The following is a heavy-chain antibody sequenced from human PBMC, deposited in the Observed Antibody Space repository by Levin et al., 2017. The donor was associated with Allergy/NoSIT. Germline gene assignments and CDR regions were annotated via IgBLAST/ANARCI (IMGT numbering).Heavy chain of an antibody. D-gene: IGHD6-13*01. Sequence: GESLKISCKGSGYSFTSYWIGWVRQMPGKGLEWMGIIYPGDSDTRYSPSFQGQVTISADKSISTAYLQWSSLKASDTAMYYCARLDAQEQQLVHQCDYWGQGTLVTVSS. J-gene: IGHJ4*02. CDR3: ARLDAQEQQLVHQCDY. CDR1: GYSFTSYW. V-gene: IGHV5-51*01. CDR2: IYPGDSDT.